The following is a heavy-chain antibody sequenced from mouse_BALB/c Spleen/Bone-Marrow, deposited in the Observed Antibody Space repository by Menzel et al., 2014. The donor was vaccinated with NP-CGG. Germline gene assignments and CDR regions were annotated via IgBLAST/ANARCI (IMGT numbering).Heavy chain of an antibody. V-gene: IGHV14-3*02. D-gene: IGHD4-1*01. Sequence: VQLQQSGAELVKPGASVKLSCTASGFNIXDTYMHWVKQRPEQGLEWIGRIDPANGSTKYDPKFQGKATITADTSSNTAYLQLSSLTSEDTAVYYCARWEYYAMDYWGQGTSVTVSS. J-gene: IGHJ4*01. CDR1: GFNIXDTY. CDR2: IDPANGST. CDR3: ARWEYYAMDY.